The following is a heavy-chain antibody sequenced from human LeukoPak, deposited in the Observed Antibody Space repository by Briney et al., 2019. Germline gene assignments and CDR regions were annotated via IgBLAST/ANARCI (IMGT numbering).Heavy chain of an antibody. V-gene: IGHV5-10-1*04. CDR1: GYSFTNYW. CDR2: IDPSDSYT. J-gene: IGHJ4*02. D-gene: IGHD4-17*01. Sequence: GESLKISCKGSGYSFTNYWITWVRQMPGKGLEWMGRIDPSDSYTNYSPSFQGQVTISADKSISTAYLQWSSLKASDTAMYYCARLNKDPSTVTTSFVDYWGQGTLVTVSS. CDR3: ARLNKDPSTVTTSFVDY.